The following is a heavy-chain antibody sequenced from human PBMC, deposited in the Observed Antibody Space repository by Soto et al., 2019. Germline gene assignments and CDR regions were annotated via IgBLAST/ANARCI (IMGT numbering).Heavy chain of an antibody. J-gene: IGHJ4*01. CDR1: GGALSSYP. CDR3: ARVAASPDSDGYYLDS. CDR2: IIPVLGLA. V-gene: IGHV1-69*02. Sequence: QVQLVQSGAELKKPGSSVKVSCRASGGALSSYPIGWVRQAPGQGLEWMGRIIPVLGLANYAQKFQGRVTITADKSTRTAYMELTSLTSEDSAIYYCARVAASPDSDGYYLDSWGHGPGVTVSS. D-gene: IGHD3-10*01.